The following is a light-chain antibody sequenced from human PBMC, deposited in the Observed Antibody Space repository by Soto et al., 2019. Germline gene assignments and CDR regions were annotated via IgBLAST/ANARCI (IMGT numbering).Light chain of an antibody. J-gene: IGKJ1*01. CDR2: GAS. Sequence: DIQMTQSPSSLSASVGDRVTITCRASHIISNYLAWYLQTPGKVPKLLIYGASTLKSGVPSRFSGSGYGAYFTLTISSLQPEDVGTYYCQKYDRAPCTFGQGTKVEIK. V-gene: IGKV1-27*01. CDR3: QKYDRAPCT. CDR1: HIISNY.